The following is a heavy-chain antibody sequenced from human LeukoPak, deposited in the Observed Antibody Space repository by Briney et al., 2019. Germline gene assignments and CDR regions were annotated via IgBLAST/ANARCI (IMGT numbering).Heavy chain of an antibody. V-gene: IGHV3-21*01. CDR3: ARVVPHSGSLDY. D-gene: IGHD3-10*01. J-gene: IGHJ4*02. Sequence: GGSLRLSCAASGFTFSSYSMNWVRQAPGKGLEWVSSISSSSSYIYYADSVKGRFTISRDNAKNSLYLQMNSLRAEDTAVCYCARVVPHSGSLDYWGQGTLVTVSS. CDR2: ISSSSSYI. CDR1: GFTFSSYS.